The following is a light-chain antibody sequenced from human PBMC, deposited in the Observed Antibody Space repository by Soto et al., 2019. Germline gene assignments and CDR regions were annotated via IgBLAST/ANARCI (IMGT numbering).Light chain of an antibody. V-gene: IGKV1D-13*01. CDR1: QGISSA. CDR3: QQFNDYPQT. J-gene: IGKJ5*01. CDR2: DAS. Sequence: AIPLTQSPSSLSASVGDRVTITCRASQGISSALAWYQQKPGKAPKLLIYDASSLESGVPSRFSGSGSGTEFTLTISSLQPEDFATYFCQQFNDYPQTFGQGTRLEIK.